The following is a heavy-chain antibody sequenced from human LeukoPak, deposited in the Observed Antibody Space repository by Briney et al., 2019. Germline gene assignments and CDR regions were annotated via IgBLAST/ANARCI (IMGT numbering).Heavy chain of an antibody. Sequence: GGSLRLSCAASGFTFISYAMSWVRQAPGKGLEWVSSISSSRSYIYYADSMKGRFTISRDNAKNSLYLQMNSLRAEDTAVYYCARDQRDSGCLDYWGQGTLVTVSS. CDR3: ARDQRDSGCLDY. V-gene: IGHV3-21*01. D-gene: IGHD6-19*01. J-gene: IGHJ4*02. CDR2: ISSSRSYI. CDR1: GFTFISYA.